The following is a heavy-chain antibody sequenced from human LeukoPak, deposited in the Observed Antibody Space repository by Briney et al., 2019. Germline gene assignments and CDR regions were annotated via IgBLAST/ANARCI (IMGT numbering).Heavy chain of an antibody. CDR1: GGSISSYY. V-gene: IGHV4-59*01. CDR2: IYYSGST. D-gene: IGHD1-20*01. Sequence: PSETLSLTCTVSGGSISSYYWSWIRQPPGKGLEWIGSIYYSGSTNYNPSLKSRVIISVDTSKNQFSLKLSSVTAADTAVYYCARALRARITGTTASVYGMDVWGQGTTVTVSS. J-gene: IGHJ6*02. CDR3: ARALRARITGTTASVYGMDV.